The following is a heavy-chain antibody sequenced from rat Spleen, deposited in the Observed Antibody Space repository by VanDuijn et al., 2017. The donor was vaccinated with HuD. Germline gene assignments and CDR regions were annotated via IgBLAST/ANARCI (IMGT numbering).Heavy chain of an antibody. CDR3: ARLLYGYTVDY. J-gene: IGHJ2*01. CDR1: GYDITNNY. CDR2: ITYSGGI. D-gene: IGHD1-9*01. V-gene: IGHV3-1*01. Sequence: EVQLQESGPGLVKPSQSLSLTCSVSGYDITNNYWGWIRKFPGNKMEWMGFITYSGGISYNPSLQSRISITRDISKNQFFLQLNSVTTEDTATYYCARLLYGYTVDYWGQGVMVTVSS.